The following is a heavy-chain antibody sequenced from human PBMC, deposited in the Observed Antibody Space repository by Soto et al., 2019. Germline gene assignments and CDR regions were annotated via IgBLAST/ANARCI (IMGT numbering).Heavy chain of an antibody. J-gene: IGHJ4*02. D-gene: IGHD6-13*01. V-gene: IGHV3-23*01. CDR3: AKEYASGLHHPIAAAD. CDR2: ISGSGGST. Sequence: PGGSLRLSCAASGFTFSSYAMSWVRQAPGKGLEWVSAISGSGGSTYYADSVKGRFTISRDNSKNTLYLQMNSLRAEDTAVYYCAKEYASGLHHPIAAADWGQGTLVTVSS. CDR1: GFTFSSYA.